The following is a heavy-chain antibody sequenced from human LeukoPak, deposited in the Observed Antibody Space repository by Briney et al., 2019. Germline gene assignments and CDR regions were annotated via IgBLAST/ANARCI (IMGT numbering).Heavy chain of an antibody. CDR1: GVSISSYY. V-gene: IGHV4-4*07. CDR2: IYTSGST. CDR3: ARDLPQLGYFDY. Sequence: SETLSLTCTVSGVSISSYYWSWFRQPAGKGLEWIGRIYTSGSTKKPSLKSRVTMSVDTSKNQFSLKLRSVTAADTAVYYCARDLPQLGYFDYWGQGTQVTVSP. J-gene: IGHJ4*02. D-gene: IGHD2-2*01.